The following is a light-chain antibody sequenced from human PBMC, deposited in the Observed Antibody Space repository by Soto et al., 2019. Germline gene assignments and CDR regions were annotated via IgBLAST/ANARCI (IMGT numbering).Light chain of an antibody. Sequence: EIVLTQSPATLFLSPGERATLSCRASQSVSSYLAWYQQKPGQAPRLLIYDASNRATGIPARFSGSGSGTDFTLTISSLEPEDFAVYYCQQRSNWLLTFGGGTKVAIK. CDR1: QSVSSY. CDR3: QQRSNWLLT. CDR2: DAS. J-gene: IGKJ4*01. V-gene: IGKV3-11*01.